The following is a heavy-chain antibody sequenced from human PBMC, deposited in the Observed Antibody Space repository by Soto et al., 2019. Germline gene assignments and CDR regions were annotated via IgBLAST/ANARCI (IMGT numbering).Heavy chain of an antibody. CDR2: IFRTGGT. V-gene: IGHV4-4*02. Sequence: QVQLQESGPGLVKPSETLSLTGTVSSDSIAGAIWWRLVRPPPGMGLEWIGEIFRTGGTNYNPSLKGRLTMEVDKSTNRFSLQLISATAADSAVYYCARVFSSGSGWMYCFDFWGQGTLVSVSS. CDR1: SDSIAGAIW. CDR3: ARVFSSGSGWMYCFDF. D-gene: IGHD6-25*01. J-gene: IGHJ4*02.